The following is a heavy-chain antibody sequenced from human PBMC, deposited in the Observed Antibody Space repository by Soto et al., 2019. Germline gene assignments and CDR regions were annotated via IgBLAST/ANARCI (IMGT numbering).Heavy chain of an antibody. CDR3: ARRARGYYYGMDV. Sequence: SETLSLTCTVSGGSISSYYWGGFRHPPGKGLEWIGYIYSSGSTNYNPSLKSRVTISVDTSKNQFSLKLSSVTAADTAVYYCARRARGYYYGMDVWGQGTTVTVS. J-gene: IGHJ6*02. CDR1: GGSISSYY. CDR2: IYSSGST. V-gene: IGHV4-59*01.